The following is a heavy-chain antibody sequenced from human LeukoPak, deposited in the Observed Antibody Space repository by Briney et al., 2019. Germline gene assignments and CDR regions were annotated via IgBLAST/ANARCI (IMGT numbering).Heavy chain of an antibody. V-gene: IGHV1-18*01. J-gene: IGHJ5*02. D-gene: IGHD2-2*01. CDR3: ARLFLYCSSTSCYQNWFDP. CDR1: GYTFTSYG. Sequence: ASVKVSCKASGYTFTSYGISWVRQAPGQGLEWMGWISGYNGNTNYAQKFQGRVTMTRDTSISTAYMELSRLRSDDTAVYYCARLFLYCSSTSCYQNWFDPWGQGTLVTVSS. CDR2: ISGYNGNT.